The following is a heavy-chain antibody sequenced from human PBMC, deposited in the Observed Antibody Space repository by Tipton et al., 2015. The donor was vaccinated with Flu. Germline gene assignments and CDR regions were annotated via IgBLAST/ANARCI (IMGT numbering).Heavy chain of an antibody. CDR2: INPSGGST. D-gene: IGHD2-21*01. CDR3: ARQLGGGDCY. J-gene: IGHJ4*02. CDR1: GYTFSSYA. V-gene: IGHV1-46*01. Sequence: QLVQSGAEVKKAGASVKVSCKASGYTFSSYAIHWVRQAPGQGLEWMGIINPSGGSTKYAQKFQGRVTMTRDTSTSTVYMELSSLRSEDTAVYYCARQLGGGDCYWGQGTLVTVSS.